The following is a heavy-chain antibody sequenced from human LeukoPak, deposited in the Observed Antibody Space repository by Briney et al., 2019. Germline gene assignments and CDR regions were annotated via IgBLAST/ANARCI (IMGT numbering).Heavy chain of an antibody. CDR3: ARGGYYYDSSGPLDY. D-gene: IGHD3-22*01. J-gene: IGHJ4*02. V-gene: IGHV3-7*01. Sequence: GGSLRLSCAASGFTFSSYWMSWVRQAPGKGLEWVANIKQDGSEKYYVDSVKGRLTISRDNAKNSLYLQMNSLRAEDTAVYYCARGGYYYDSSGPLDYWGQGTLVTVSS. CDR1: GFTFSSYW. CDR2: IKQDGSEK.